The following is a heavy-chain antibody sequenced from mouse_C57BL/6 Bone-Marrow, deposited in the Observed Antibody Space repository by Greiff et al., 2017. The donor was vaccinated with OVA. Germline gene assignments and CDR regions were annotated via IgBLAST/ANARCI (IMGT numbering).Heavy chain of an antibody. CDR1: GYTFTDYY. CDR3: ARRRYYYGSSYVDY. CDR2: INPYNGGT. Sequence: SGPVLVKPGASVKMSCKASGYTFTDYYMNWVKQSHGKSLEWIGVINPYNGGTSYNQKFKGKATLTVDKSSSTAYMELNSLTSEDSAVYYCARRRYYYGSSYVDYWGQGTTLTVSS. D-gene: IGHD1-1*01. V-gene: IGHV1-19*01. J-gene: IGHJ2*01.